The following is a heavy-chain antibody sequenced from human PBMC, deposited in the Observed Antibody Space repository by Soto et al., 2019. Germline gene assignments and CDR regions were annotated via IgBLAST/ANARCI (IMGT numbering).Heavy chain of an antibody. D-gene: IGHD5-18*01. CDR3: ARIPRYSFPTSDDLDS. CDR2: MTPIYPTT. V-gene: IGHV1-69*13. CDR1: GATFYTYT. Sequence: APVKVSCKASGATFYTYTFSWVLHAPRQGLEWMGSMTPIYPTTNYAERFQRRLTIAEHGFTHTAYMDLTSLTSEDTAVYYCARIPRYSFPTSDDLDSWGQGTLVTVSS. J-gene: IGHJ4*02.